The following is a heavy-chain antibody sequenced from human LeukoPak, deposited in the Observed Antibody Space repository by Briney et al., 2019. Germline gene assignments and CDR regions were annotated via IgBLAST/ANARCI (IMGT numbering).Heavy chain of an antibody. CDR3: ATDLWPPPIAAAGQNPIIDVRT. J-gene: IGHJ4*02. CDR1: GYTLTELS. Sequence: ASVKVSCKVSGYTLTELSMHWVRQAPGKGLEWMGGFDPEDGETIYAQKFQGRVTMTEDTSTDTAYMELSSLRSEDTAVYYCATDLWPPPIAAAGQNPIIDVRTWGQGTQVTVSS. V-gene: IGHV1-24*01. D-gene: IGHD6-13*01. CDR2: FDPEDGET.